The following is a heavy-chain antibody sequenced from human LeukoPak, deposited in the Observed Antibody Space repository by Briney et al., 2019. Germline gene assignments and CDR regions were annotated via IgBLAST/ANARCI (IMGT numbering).Heavy chain of an antibody. CDR2: ISAYSGNT. D-gene: IGHD3-3*01. CDR1: GYTFTSYG. Sequence: ASXKVSCKASGYTFTSYGISWVRQAPGQGLEWMGWISAYSGNTNYAPKLQGRVTMTTDTSTSTAYMELRSLRSDDTAVYYCARLRITIFGVVIIPKGYFDYWGQGTLVTVSS. CDR3: ARLRITIFGVVIIPKGYFDY. V-gene: IGHV1-18*01. J-gene: IGHJ4*02.